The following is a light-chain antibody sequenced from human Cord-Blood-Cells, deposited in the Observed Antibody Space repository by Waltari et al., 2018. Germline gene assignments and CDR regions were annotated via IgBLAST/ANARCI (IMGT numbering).Light chain of an antibody. CDR2: GKN. CDR1: SLRSYY. V-gene: IGLV3-19*01. Sequence: SSELTHDPAVSVALGQTVRITCQGDSLRSYYVSWYQQKPGQAPVLVIYGKNNRPSGIPDRFSGSSSGNTASLTITGAQAEDEADYYCNSRDSSGNHVVFGGGTKLTVL. J-gene: IGLJ2*01. CDR3: NSRDSSGNHVV.